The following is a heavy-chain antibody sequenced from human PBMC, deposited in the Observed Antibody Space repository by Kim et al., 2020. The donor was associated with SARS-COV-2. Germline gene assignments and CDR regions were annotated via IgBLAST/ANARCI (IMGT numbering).Heavy chain of an antibody. CDR3: ARVPRNWNYYYFDY. V-gene: IGHV1-2*06. CDR2: INPESGGT. D-gene: IGHD3-10*01. CDR1: GYYFTGHY. J-gene: IGHJ4*02. Sequence: ASVKVSCKASGYYFTGHYVFWVRQAPGQGLEWMGRINPESGGTNYAQKFQGRVTMTRDTSINTAYMELSMLTSDDSAVYYCARVPRNWNYYYFDYWGQGTLVTVSS.